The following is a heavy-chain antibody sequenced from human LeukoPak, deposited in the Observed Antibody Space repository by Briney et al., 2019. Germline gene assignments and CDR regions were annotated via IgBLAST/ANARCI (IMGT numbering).Heavy chain of an antibody. Sequence: SETLSLTCAVSGYSIGSGYYWGWIRQPPGKGLEWVGSIYFSGSIYYNPSLKSRVTISLDTSKNQFSPKLSSVTAADTAVYYCARHRLYDSTGYYYDFDYWGQGTLVTVSS. J-gene: IGHJ4*02. V-gene: IGHV4-38-2*01. CDR3: ARHRLYDSTGYYYDFDY. CDR2: IYFSGSI. D-gene: IGHD3-22*01. CDR1: GYSIGSGYY.